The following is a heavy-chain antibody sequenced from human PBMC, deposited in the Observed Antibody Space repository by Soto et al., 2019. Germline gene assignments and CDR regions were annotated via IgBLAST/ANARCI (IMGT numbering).Heavy chain of an antibody. CDR2: ISAYNGNT. CDR1: GYTFTSYG. J-gene: IGHJ6*02. D-gene: IGHD6-19*01. CDR3: ARKRDGFEQWLDNYYYYGMDV. Sequence: GASVKVSCKASGYTFTSYGISWVRQAPGQGLEWMGWISAYNGNTNYAQKLQGRVTMTTDASTSTAYMELSSLRSEDTAVYYCARKRDGFEQWLDNYYYYGMDVWGQGTTVTVSS. V-gene: IGHV1-18*01.